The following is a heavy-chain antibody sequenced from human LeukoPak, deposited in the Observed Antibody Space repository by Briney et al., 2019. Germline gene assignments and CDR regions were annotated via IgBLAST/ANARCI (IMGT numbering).Heavy chain of an antibody. CDR3: ARNFRDGYNNSFDY. D-gene: IGHD5-24*01. J-gene: IGHJ4*02. Sequence: GGSLRLSCAASGFTFSSYGMHWVRQAPGKGLEWVAFIRYDGSNKYYADSVKGRFTISRGNSKNTLYLQMNSLRAEDTAVYYCARNFRDGYNNSFDYWGQGTLVTVSS. V-gene: IGHV3-30*02. CDR1: GFTFSSYG. CDR2: IRYDGSNK.